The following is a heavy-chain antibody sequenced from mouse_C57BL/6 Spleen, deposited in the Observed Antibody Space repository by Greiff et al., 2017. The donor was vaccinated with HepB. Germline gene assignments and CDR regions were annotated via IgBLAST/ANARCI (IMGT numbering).Heavy chain of an antibody. Sequence: QVQLQQPGAELVKPGASVKLSCKASGYTFTSYWMQWVKQRPGQGLEWIGEIDPSDSYTNYNQKFKGKATLTVDTSSSTAYMQLSSLTSEDSAVYYCARSDGKGCFAYWVQGTLVTVSA. D-gene: IGHD2-3*01. V-gene: IGHV1-50*01. CDR2: IDPSDSYT. J-gene: IGHJ3*01. CDR3: ARSDGKGCFAY. CDR1: GYTFTSYW.